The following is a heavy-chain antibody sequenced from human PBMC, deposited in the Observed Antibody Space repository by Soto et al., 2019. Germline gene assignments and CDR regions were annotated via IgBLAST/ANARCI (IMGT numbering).Heavy chain of an antibody. Sequence: QVQLQESGPGLVKLSETLSLTCTVSGGCVSSANYYWSCIWQPPGPGLEWIGYIYYCGGANYIPALQSRANISGGKSKNHFYLKLSSLTAADTAVYYCARSTAIFGGDSIKSDFDYRGQGTLLTPSS. CDR2: IYYCGGA. CDR3: ARSTAIFGGDSIKSDFDY. CDR1: GGCVSSANYY. D-gene: IGHD3-3*01. J-gene: IGHJ4*02. V-gene: IGHV4-61*01.